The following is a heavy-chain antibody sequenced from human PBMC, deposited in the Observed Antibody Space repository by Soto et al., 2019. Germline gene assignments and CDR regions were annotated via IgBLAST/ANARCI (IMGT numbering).Heavy chain of an antibody. CDR3: ARGHTTFGFYYYVLDV. Sequence: QVQLQESGPGLVKPSQTLSLTCTVSGGSISSDRYFWSWVRQHPGKGLEWIAYILNSGSTYFNPSLKSRVIFSVDTSKSQFSLNLTSVTAADTAVYYCARGHTTFGFYYYVLDVWGQGTTVIVSS. D-gene: IGHD3-10*01. J-gene: IGHJ6*02. CDR2: ILNSGST. V-gene: IGHV4-31*03. CDR1: GGSISSDRYF.